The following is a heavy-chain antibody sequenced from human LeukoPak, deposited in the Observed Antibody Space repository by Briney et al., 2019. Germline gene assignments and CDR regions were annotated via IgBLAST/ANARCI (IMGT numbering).Heavy chain of an antibody. J-gene: IGHJ4*02. CDR3: ARDKGAVDYFDY. D-gene: IGHD4-23*01. Sequence: AGGSLRLSCAASGFTFSTYAMHWVRQAPGKGLEWVAVISYDGNNKYQPNSVKGRFIMSRDNSKNTLFLQMNSLRAEDTALYYCARDKGAVDYFDYWGQGTLVTVSS. CDR1: GFTFSTYA. V-gene: IGHV3-30-3*01. CDR2: ISYDGNNK.